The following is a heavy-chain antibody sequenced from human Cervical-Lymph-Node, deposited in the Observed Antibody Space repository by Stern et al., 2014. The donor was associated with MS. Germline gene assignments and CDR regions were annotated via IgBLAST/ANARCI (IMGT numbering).Heavy chain of an antibody. CDR2: IGSTGENR. V-gene: IGHV3-11*01. J-gene: IGHJ5*01. CDR3: AKGGSSWFDS. Sequence: VQLVQSGGSLVKPGGSLRLSCAAPGLSFSDSYMSWIRQAPGKVLEWVSYIGSTGENRYYADSVKGRFTVSRDNAKSSLYLQMNSLRDDDTAVYYCAKGGSSWFDSWGRGTLVIVSS. CDR1: GLSFSDSY. D-gene: IGHD3-16*01.